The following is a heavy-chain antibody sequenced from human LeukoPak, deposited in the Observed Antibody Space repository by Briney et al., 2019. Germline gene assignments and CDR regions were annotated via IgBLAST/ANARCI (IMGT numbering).Heavy chain of an antibody. Sequence: GASVKVSCKASGYTFTNYGISWVRQAPGQGLEWMGWISAYNGNTNYAQKLQGSVTVTTDTSTSTAYMELRSLRPDDTAVYYCARDLGSGIAEPSDHWGQGTLVTVSS. V-gene: IGHV1-18*01. CDR2: ISAYNGNT. J-gene: IGHJ1*01. CDR3: ARDLGSGIAEPSDH. D-gene: IGHD6-13*01. CDR1: GYTFTNYG.